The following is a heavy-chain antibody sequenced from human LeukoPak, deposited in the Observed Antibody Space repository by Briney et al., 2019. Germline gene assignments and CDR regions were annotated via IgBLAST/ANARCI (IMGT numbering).Heavy chain of an antibody. J-gene: IGHJ3*02. CDR2: INPNSGGT. CDR1: GYTFTGYY. D-gene: IGHD4-23*01. CDR3: VKDQDYGGIDGNAFDI. Sequence: ASVKVSCKASGYTFTGYYMHWVRQAPGQGLEWMGWINPNSGGTNYAQKFQGRVTMTRDTSISTAYMEMGRLRSDDTAVYYCVKDQDYGGIDGNAFDIWGQGTMVTVSS. V-gene: IGHV1-2*02.